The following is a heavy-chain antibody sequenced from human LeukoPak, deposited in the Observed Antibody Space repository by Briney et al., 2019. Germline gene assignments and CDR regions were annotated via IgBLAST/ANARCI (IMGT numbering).Heavy chain of an antibody. CDR3: ASGHYDYVWGSISPTNYFDY. D-gene: IGHD3-16*01. CDR2: ISSSSNYI. V-gene: IGHV3-21*01. CDR1: GFTFSSYS. Sequence: PGGSLRLSCAASGFTFSSYSMIWVRQAPGKGLEWVSSISSSSNYIFHADSVKGRFTNSRDNTKNSLYLQMNSLRAEDTAVYYCASGHYDYVWGSISPTNYFDYWGQGTLVTVSS. J-gene: IGHJ4*02.